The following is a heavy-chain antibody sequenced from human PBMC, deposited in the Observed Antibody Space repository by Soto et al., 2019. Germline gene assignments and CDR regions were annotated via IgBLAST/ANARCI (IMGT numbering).Heavy chain of an antibody. V-gene: IGHV1-2*02. J-gene: IGHJ4*02. CDR3: AKDTSRLIVVEPITLFDY. Sequence: GESLKISCQCSGYTFTGYYMHWVRQAPGQGLEWMGWINPNSGGTNYAQKFQGRVTMTRDTSISTAYMELSRLRAEDTAVYYCAKDTSRLIVVEPITLFDYWGQGTLVTVSS. CDR2: INPNSGGT. CDR1: GYTFTGYY. D-gene: IGHD2-2*01.